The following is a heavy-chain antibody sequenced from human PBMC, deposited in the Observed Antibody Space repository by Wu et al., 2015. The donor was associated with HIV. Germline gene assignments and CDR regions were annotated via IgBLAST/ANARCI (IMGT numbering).Heavy chain of an antibody. CDR1: GYSFNSYD. V-gene: IGHV1-18*01. CDR2: LSGYNPKT. CDR3: ARVGIGRFCNGSSCYLDS. D-gene: IGHD2-2*01. J-gene: IGHJ5*01. Sequence: QVQLVQSETEVKEPGASVRVSCRTSGYSFNSYDINWVRQAPGHGPEWMGGLSGYNPKTNYTQRSEGRITLTTDTSTNTAYMELRSLRFDDTAVYYCARVGIGRFCNGSSCYLDSWGQGSQVTVSS.